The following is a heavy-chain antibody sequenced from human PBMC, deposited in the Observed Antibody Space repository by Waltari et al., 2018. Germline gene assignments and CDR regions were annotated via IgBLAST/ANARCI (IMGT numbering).Heavy chain of an antibody. J-gene: IGHJ4*02. CDR1: GGSTSSSRYY. V-gene: IGHV4-39*07. D-gene: IGHD6-19*01. CDR2: IYYSGST. Sequence: QLQLQESGPGLVKPSETLSLTCPVSGGSTSSSRYYWAWIRQPPGKGLEWIGSIYYSGSTYYNPSLKSRVTISVDTSKNQFSLKLSSVTAADTAVYYCARDGVAGTDFDYWGQGTLVTVSS. CDR3: ARDGVAGTDFDY.